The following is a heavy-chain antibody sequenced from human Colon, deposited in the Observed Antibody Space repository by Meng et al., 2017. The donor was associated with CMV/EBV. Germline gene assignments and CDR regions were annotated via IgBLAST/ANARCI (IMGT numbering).Heavy chain of an antibody. CDR3: VRTPAAATGWFDP. V-gene: IGHV3-11*01. CDR2: ISSSGRTI. J-gene: IGHJ5*02. D-gene: IGHD6-13*01. CDR1: GFSFNDYS. Sequence: CAASGFSFNDYSMGWIRQAPGKGLGWISYISSSGRTIYYADSVRGRFTISRDNARNSLFLQMNTLRADDTAVYYCVRTPAAATGWFDPWGQGTLVTVSS.